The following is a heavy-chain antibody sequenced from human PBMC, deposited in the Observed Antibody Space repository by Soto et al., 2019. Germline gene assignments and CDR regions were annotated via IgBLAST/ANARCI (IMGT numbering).Heavy chain of an antibody. CDR3: AKDYTGPDWFDP. CDR2: ISYDGSNK. V-gene: IGHV3-30*18. CDR1: GFTFSSYG. J-gene: IGHJ5*02. Sequence: GGSLRLSCAASGFTFSSYGMHWVRQAPGKGLEWVAVISYDGSNKYYADSVKGRFTISRDNSKNTLYLQMNSLRAEDTAVYYCAKDYTGPDWFDPWGQGTLVTVSS.